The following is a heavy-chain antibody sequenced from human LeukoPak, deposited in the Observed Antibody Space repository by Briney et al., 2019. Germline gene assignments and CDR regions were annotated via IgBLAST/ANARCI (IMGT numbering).Heavy chain of an antibody. CDR1: GDPMTDYY. CDR3: ARHSPGSDYYHFYMDV. V-gene: IGHV4-59*08. Sequence: SETLSLTCTVSGDPMTDYYWSWFRQPPGRRLEWIAYVYYSGSTNYNPSLDGRLFISLDTSKKEVSLSLTSVTAADAAVYYCARHSPGSDYYHFYMDVWGKGTPVIVSS. J-gene: IGHJ6*03. D-gene: IGHD6-25*01. CDR2: VYYSGST.